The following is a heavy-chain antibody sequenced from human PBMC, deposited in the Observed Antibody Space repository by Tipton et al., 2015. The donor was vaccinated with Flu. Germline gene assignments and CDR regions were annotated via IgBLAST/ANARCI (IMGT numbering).Heavy chain of an antibody. V-gene: IGHV4-39*07. CDR2: IYYSGST. J-gene: IGHJ6*01. D-gene: IGHD2-15*01. CDR1: GGSISSSSYY. Sequence: TLSLTCTVSGGSISSSSYYWGWIRQPPGKGLEWIGSIYYSGSTYYNPSLKSRVTISVDTSKNQFSLKLSSVTAADTAVYYCARTFADYCSGGSCYSSYYYYGMDVWGQGTTVTVSS. CDR3: ARTFADYCSGGSCYSSYYYYGMDV.